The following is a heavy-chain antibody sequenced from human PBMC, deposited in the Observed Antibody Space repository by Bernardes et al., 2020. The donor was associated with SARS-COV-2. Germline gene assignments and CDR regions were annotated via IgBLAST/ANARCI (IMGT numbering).Heavy chain of an antibody. CDR2: ISAYNGNT. Sequence: ASVKVSCKASGYTFTSYGISWVRQAPGQGLEWMGWISAYNGNTNYAQKLQGRVTMTTDTSTSTAYMELRSLRSDDTAVYYCARTYCSSTSCWFVPWGQGTLVTVSS. V-gene: IGHV1-18*01. D-gene: IGHD2-2*01. CDR1: GYTFTSYG. J-gene: IGHJ5*02. CDR3: ARTYCSSTSCWFVP.